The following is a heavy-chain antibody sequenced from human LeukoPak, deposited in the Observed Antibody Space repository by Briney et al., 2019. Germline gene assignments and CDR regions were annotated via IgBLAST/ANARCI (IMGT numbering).Heavy chain of an antibody. V-gene: IGHV3-21*01. D-gene: IGHD6-13*01. Sequence: GGSLRLSCAASGFTFSSYSMNWGRQAPGKGLEWVSSISSSSSYIYYADSVKGRFTISRDNAKNSLYLQMNSLRAEDTAVYYCARDWGRYSSSWYGSYWGKGTLVTVSS. CDR3: ARDWGRYSSSWYGSY. J-gene: IGHJ4*02. CDR2: ISSSSSYI. CDR1: GFTFSSYS.